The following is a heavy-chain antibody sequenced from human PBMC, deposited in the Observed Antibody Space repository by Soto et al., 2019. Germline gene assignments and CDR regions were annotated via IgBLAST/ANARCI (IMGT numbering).Heavy chain of an antibody. Sequence: SETLSLTCTVSGGSISSGGYYWSWIRQHPGKGLEWIGYIYYSGSTYYNPSLKSRVTISVDTSKNQLSLKLSSVTAADTAVYYCARVTGTIPNTFDYWGQGTLVTVSS. D-gene: IGHD1-7*01. CDR3: ARVTGTIPNTFDY. J-gene: IGHJ4*02. CDR2: IYYSGST. CDR1: GGSISSGGYY. V-gene: IGHV4-31*03.